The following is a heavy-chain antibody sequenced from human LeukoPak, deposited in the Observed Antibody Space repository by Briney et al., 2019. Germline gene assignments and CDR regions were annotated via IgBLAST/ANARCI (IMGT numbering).Heavy chain of an antibody. V-gene: IGHV4-39*01. Sequence: SETLSLTCTVSGGSIRSSSYYWGWIRQPPGKGLEWIGSIYYSGSTYYNASLKSRGTISVDTSKNQLSLKLNSVTAADTAVYFCARQVVAVAGTGYFDYWGQGTLVTVSS. J-gene: IGHJ4*02. CDR3: ARQVVAVAGTGYFDY. CDR1: GGSIRSSSYY. CDR2: IYYSGST. D-gene: IGHD6-19*01.